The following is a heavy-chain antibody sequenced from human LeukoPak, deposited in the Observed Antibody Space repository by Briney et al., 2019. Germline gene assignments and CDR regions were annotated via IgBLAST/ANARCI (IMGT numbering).Heavy chain of an antibody. D-gene: IGHD6-19*01. V-gene: IGHV4-59*01. CDR2: IYYSGST. CDR1: GGSISSYY. Sequence: TSETLSLTCTVSGGSISSYYWSWIRQPPGKGLEWIGYIYYSGSTNYNPSLKSRVTISVDTSKNQFSLKLSSVTAADTAVYYCARGGWYSASFDYWGQGTLVTVSS. J-gene: IGHJ4*02. CDR3: ARGGWYSASFDY.